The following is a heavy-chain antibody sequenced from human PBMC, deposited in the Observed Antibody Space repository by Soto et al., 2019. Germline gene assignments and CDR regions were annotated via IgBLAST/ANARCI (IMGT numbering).Heavy chain of an antibody. Sequence: PTLVNPTQTLTLTCTFSGFSLTTSGVAVGWIRQPPGKALEWLALIYWDDDKRYSPSLNNRLTITKDTSKNQVVLTMTNMDPVDTATYYCARARHDGYNRLLMDYWGQGALVTVSS. CDR1: GFSLTTSGVA. D-gene: IGHD1-1*01. V-gene: IGHV2-5*02. J-gene: IGHJ4*02. CDR2: IYWDDDK. CDR3: ARARHDGYNRLLMDY.